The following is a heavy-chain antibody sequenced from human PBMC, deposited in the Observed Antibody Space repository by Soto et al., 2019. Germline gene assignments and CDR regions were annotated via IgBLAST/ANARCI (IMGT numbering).Heavy chain of an antibody. CDR2: TYYRSKWYN. CDR3: AREPDCSSTSCSHYYYYGMDV. Sequence: SQTLSLTCAISGDSVSSNSAAWNWIRQSPSRGLEWLGRTYYRSKWYNDYAVSVKSRITINPDTSKNQFSLQLNSVTPEDTAVYYCAREPDCSSTSCSHYYYYGMDVWGQGTTVTVSS. V-gene: IGHV6-1*01. CDR1: GDSVSSNSAA. D-gene: IGHD2-2*01. J-gene: IGHJ6*02.